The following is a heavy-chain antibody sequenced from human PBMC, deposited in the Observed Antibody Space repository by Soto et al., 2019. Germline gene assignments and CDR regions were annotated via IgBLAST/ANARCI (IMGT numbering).Heavy chain of an antibody. CDR2: IGSKGQNYAT. Sequence: LRLADPGAGIGFSDCAMHWLRQASGKGLEWVGRIGSKGQNYATTYAASVKGRFIISTDESKNTAHLQMNSLKTEDTAVYYCTKYSGTSSAPAALGQGTLVIVSS. CDR3: TKYSGTSSAPAA. J-gene: IGHJ5*02. V-gene: IGHV3-73*01. D-gene: IGHD1-26*01. CDR1: GIGFSDCA.